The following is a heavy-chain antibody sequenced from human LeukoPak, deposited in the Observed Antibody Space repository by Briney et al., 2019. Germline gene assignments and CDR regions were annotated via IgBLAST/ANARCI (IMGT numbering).Heavy chain of an antibody. D-gene: IGHD5-12*01. J-gene: IGHJ6*02. CDR1: GFTFSNSA. CDR2: IVVGSDST. CDR3: TAEIYRGHVYSYYYGMDV. V-gene: IGHV1-58*01. Sequence: ASVKVSCKASGFTFSNSAFQWVRQARGQRLEWIGWIVVGSDSTKNAQKFQERVSITRDMSTSTVYMELSSLRSEDTAVYDCTAEIYRGHVYSYYYGMDVWGQGTTVTVFS.